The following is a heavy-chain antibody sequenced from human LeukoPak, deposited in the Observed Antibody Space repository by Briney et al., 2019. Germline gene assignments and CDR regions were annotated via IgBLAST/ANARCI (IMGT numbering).Heavy chain of an antibody. Sequence: GGSLRLSCAASGFTFSSYAMSWVRQAPGKGLEWVSGINGTGGSTYYADSVKGRFTISRDNSRNTLYLQMNSLRAEDTAVYYCAKPPGYCSSTSCPWDYWGQGTLVTVSS. D-gene: IGHD2-2*01. CDR3: AKPPGYCSSTSCPWDY. CDR2: INGTGGST. CDR1: GFTFSSYA. J-gene: IGHJ4*02. V-gene: IGHV3-23*01.